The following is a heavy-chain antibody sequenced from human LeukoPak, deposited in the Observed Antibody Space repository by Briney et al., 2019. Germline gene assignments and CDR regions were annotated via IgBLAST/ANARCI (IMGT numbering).Heavy chain of an antibody. CDR3: AKGRGYSYGQFDY. CDR2: ISYDGSNK. V-gene: IGHV3-30*18. Sequence: PGRSLRLSCAASGFTFSSYGMHWVRQAPGKGLEWVAVISYDGSNKYYADSVKGRFTTSRDNSKNTLYLQMNSLRAEDTAVYYCAKGRGYSYGQFDYWGQGTLVTASS. J-gene: IGHJ4*02. D-gene: IGHD5-18*01. CDR1: GFTFSSYG.